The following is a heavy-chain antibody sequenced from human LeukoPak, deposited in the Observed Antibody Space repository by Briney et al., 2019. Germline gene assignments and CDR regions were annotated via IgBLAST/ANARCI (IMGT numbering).Heavy chain of an antibody. J-gene: IGHJ6*03. V-gene: IGHV3-21*01. CDR3: ARAFSNSSRDYYYHMDV. CDR1: GFTFSNSI. Sequence: KPGGSLRLSCAASGFTFSNSIMNWVRQAPGKGLEWVSSISSARSYIYYADSVRGRFTISRDNAKNSLYLQMNSLGAEDTAVYYCARAFSNSSRDYYYHMDVWGKGTTVTVSS. CDR2: ISSARSYI. D-gene: IGHD6-6*01.